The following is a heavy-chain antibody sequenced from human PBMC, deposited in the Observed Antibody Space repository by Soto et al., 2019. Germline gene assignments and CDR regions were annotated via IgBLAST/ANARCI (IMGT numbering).Heavy chain of an antibody. D-gene: IGHD6-13*01. Sequence: ASETLSLTCTVSGGSISSSSYYWGWIRQPPGKGLEWIGSIYYSGSTYYNPSLKSRVTISVDTSKNQFSLKLSSVTAADTAVYYCARQGIAAAGTIGMDVWGQGTTVTVSS. CDR3: ARQGIAAAGTIGMDV. V-gene: IGHV4-39*01. CDR1: GGSISSSSYY. CDR2: IYYSGST. J-gene: IGHJ6*02.